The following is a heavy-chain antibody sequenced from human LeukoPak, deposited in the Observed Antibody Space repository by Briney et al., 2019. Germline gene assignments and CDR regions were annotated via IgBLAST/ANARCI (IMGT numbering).Heavy chain of an antibody. J-gene: IGHJ4*02. CDR1: GGSIRSSSYN. Sequence: SETLSLTCTVSGGSIRSSSYNWGWIRQPPGKGLEWIGSIYYSGSTYYNPSLKSRVTISVDTSKNQFSLKLSSVTAADTAVYYCARTRYYYNSRSYGAPYYFDYWGQGTLVTVSS. CDR3: ARTRYYYNSRSYGAPYYFDY. CDR2: IYYSGST. D-gene: IGHD3-10*01. V-gene: IGHV4-39*01.